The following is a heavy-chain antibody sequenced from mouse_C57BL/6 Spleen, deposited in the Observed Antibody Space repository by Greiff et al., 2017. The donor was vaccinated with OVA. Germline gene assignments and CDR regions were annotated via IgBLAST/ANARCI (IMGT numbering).Heavy chain of an antibody. V-gene: IGHV5-17*01. D-gene: IGHD2-4*01. CDR1: GFTFSDYG. J-gene: IGHJ3*01. CDR2: ISSGSSTI. Sequence: EVKVVESGGGLVKPGGSLKLSCAASGFTFSDYGMHWVRQAPEKGLEWVAYISSGSSTIYYADTVKGRFTISRDNAKNTLFLHMTSLRSEDTAMYYCARTYYDYDGFAYWGQGTLVTVSA. CDR3: ARTYYDYDGFAY.